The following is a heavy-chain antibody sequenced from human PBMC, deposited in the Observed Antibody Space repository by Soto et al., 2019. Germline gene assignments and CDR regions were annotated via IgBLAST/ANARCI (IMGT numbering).Heavy chain of an antibody. CDR1: GFTFSSYG. CDR2: IWYDGSNK. V-gene: IGHV3-33*01. J-gene: IGHJ3*02. CDR3: ARNWAAGNAFDI. Sequence: ESGGGVVQPGRSLRLSCAASGFTFSSYGMHWVRQAPGKGLEWVAVIWYDGSNKYYADSVKGRFTISRDNSKNTLYLQMNSLRAEDTAVYYCARNWAAGNAFDIWGQGTMVTVSS. D-gene: IGHD2-15*01.